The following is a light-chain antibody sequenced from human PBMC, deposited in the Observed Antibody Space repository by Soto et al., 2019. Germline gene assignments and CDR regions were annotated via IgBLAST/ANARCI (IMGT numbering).Light chain of an antibody. CDR3: QQYNSWT. J-gene: IGKJ1*01. Sequence: DIQMTQSPSTLSASVGDRVTMTCRASQSVSTWLAWYQQKPGKAPKLLIYKASSLESGVPSRFSGSGSGTEFTLTISSLQPDDFATYYCQQYNSWTFGQGTK. CDR2: KAS. V-gene: IGKV1-5*03. CDR1: QSVSTW.